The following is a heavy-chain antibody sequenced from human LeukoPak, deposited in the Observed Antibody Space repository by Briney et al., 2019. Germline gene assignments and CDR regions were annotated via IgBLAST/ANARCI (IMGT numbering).Heavy chain of an antibody. CDR1: GGSISSGSYY. CDR3: AGQYCSSTSCDSEPNWFDP. J-gene: IGHJ5*02. V-gene: IGHV4-61*09. CDR2: IYTSGST. Sequence: NPSQTLSLTCTVSGGSISSGSYYWSWIRQPAGKGLEWIGHIYTSGSTNYNPSLKSRVTISVDTSKNQFSLKLSSVTAADTAVYYCAGQYCSSTSCDSEPNWFDPWGQGTLVTVSS. D-gene: IGHD2-2*01.